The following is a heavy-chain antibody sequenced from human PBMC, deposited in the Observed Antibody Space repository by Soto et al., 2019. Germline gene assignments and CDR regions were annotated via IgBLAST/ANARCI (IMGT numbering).Heavy chain of an antibody. CDR2: IIPIFARA. V-gene: IGHV1-69*01. Sequence: QVRLVQSGAEVKKPGSSVKVSCKASGGTFRTYGITWVRQAPGLGLEWMGGIIPIFARADYAQKFQGRVTITADDSASTAYMELSSLRSEDTAVYYCARDEYSSPSSGRDFYYGLDVWGQGTTITVSS. CDR3: ARDEYSSPSSGRDFYYGLDV. J-gene: IGHJ6*02. D-gene: IGHD3-22*01. CDR1: GGTFRTYG.